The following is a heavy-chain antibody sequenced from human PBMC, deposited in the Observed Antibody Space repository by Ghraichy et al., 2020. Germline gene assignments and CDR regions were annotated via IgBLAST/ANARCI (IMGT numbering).Heavy chain of an antibody. J-gene: IGHJ4*02. Sequence: SETLSLTCTVSGGSISSYNWNWIRQPPGKGLEWIGYFYYRGSTNYNPSLKSRVTMSVDTSKNQFSLKLSSVTAADTAVYYCARGGYYDSGTPDFDYWGQGSLVTVSS. D-gene: IGHD3-10*01. CDR2: FYYRGST. CDR3: ARGGYYDSGTPDFDY. V-gene: IGHV4-59*01. CDR1: GGSISSYN.